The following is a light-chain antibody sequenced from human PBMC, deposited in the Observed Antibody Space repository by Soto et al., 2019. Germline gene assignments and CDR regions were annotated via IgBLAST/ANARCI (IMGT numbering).Light chain of an antibody. Sequence: EIVMTQSPATLSVSPGERATLSCRASQSVSSNLAWYQQKPGQAPTLLIYGASARATGIPARFSGSGSGTDFTLTISSLEPEDFAVYYCQQRSNRPPGITFGQGTRLEIK. J-gene: IGKJ5*01. V-gene: IGKV3-15*01. CDR1: QSVSSN. CDR3: QQRSNRPPGIT. CDR2: GAS.